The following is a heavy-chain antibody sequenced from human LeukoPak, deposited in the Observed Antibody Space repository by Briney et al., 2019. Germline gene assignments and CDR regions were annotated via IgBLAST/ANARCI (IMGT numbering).Heavy chain of an antibody. D-gene: IGHD1-26*01. V-gene: IGHV3-30*02. J-gene: IGHJ4*02. CDR2: IRYDGSNK. CDR3: AKHSGSSDY. CDR1: GFTFNIYP. Sequence: GGSLRLSCAASGFTFNIYPMHWVRQAPGKGLEWVAFIRYDGSNKYYADSVKGRFTISRDNSKNTLYLQMNSLKTEDTAVYYCAKHSGSSDYWGQGTLVTVSS.